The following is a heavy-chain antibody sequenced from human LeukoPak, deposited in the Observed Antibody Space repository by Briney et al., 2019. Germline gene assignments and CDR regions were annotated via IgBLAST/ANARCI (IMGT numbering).Heavy chain of an antibody. V-gene: IGHV3-74*01. J-gene: IGHJ4*02. CDR1: GFTFSSYW. CDR2: INSDGSTT. Sequence: PGGSLRLSCAASGFTFSSYWMHWVRQAPGKGLWWVSRINSDGSTTNYADSVKGRFTISRDNAKNTLYLQMNSLRAEDTAVYYCARVGYSSSWYIDYWGQGTLVTVSS. D-gene: IGHD6-13*01. CDR3: ARVGYSSSWYIDY.